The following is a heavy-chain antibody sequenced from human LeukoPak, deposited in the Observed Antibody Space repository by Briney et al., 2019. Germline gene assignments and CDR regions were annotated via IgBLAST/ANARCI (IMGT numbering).Heavy chain of an antibody. CDR1: GYTVSSNY. V-gene: IGHV3-66*01. CDR2: IYSGGST. J-gene: IGHJ4*02. D-gene: IGHD3-22*01. CDR3: ATEEYYYDSSGYYFPFDY. Sequence: GGSLRLSCAASGYTVSSNYMSWVRQAPGKGLEWVSVIYSGGSTYYADSVKGRFTISRDNSKNTLYLQMNSLRAEDTAVYYCATEEYYYDSSGYYFPFDYWGQGTLVTASS.